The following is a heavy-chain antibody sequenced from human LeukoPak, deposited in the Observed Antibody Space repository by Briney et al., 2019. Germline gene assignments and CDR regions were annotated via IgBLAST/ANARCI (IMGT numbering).Heavy chain of an antibody. D-gene: IGHD3-22*01. CDR2: IYYSGST. CDR1: GGSISSYY. Sequence: SETLSLTCTVSGGSISSYYWSWIRQPPGKGLEWIGYIYYSGSTNYNPSLKSRVTISVDTSKNQFSLKLSSVTAADTAVYYCARTTYYYDSSGYYYFDYWSQGTLVTVSS. CDR3: ARTTYYYDSSGYYYFDY. J-gene: IGHJ4*02. V-gene: IGHV4-59*01.